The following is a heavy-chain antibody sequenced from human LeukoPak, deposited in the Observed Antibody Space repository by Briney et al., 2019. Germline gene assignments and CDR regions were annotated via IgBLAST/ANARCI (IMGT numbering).Heavy chain of an antibody. CDR3: ARDRVRGLRGAFDI. CDR2: ISSSGSTI. Sequence: PGGSLRLSCAASGFTFSDYYMSWIRKAPGKGLEWVSYISSSGSTIYYADSVKGRFTISRDNAKNSLYLQMNSLRAEDTAVYYCARDRVRGLRGAFDIWGQGTMVTVSS. CDR1: GFTFSDYY. J-gene: IGHJ3*02. D-gene: IGHD3-10*01. V-gene: IGHV3-11*01.